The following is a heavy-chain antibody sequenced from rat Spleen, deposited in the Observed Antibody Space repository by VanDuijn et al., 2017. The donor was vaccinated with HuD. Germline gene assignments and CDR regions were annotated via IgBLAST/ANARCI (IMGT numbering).Heavy chain of an antibody. J-gene: IGHJ2*01. Sequence: EVQLVESGGGLVQPGRSLKLSCAASGFTFSNYDMAWVRQAPTKGLEWVASISTSGGSTYYRDSVKGRFTVSRDNAKSTLYLQMDSLRSEDTATYYCVRQWDYWGQGVMVTVSS. CDR1: GFTFSNYD. CDR3: VRQWDY. V-gene: IGHV5-25*01. CDR2: ISTSGGST.